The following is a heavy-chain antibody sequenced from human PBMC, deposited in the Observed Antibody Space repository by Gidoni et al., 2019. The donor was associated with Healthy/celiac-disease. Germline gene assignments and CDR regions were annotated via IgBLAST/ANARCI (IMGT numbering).Heavy chain of an antibody. V-gene: IGHV4-34*01. Sequence: QVQLQQWGAGLLKPAETLSRTCADYGGSFSGYDWSWIRQPPGRVLEWIVEINHRGSTNSNPSLKSRVTISVDTSTNQFSLKLSSVTAADTAVYYCARDHHRPPFSDYWGQGTLVTVSS. D-gene: IGHD3-3*02. J-gene: IGHJ4*02. CDR3: ARDHHRPPFSDY. CDR2: INHRGST. CDR1: GGSFSGYD.